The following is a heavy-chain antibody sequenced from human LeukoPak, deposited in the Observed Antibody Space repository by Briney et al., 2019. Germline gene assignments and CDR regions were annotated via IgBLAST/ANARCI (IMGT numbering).Heavy chain of an antibody. J-gene: IGHJ6*03. CDR1: GYTFTSYG. V-gene: IGHV1-18*01. D-gene: IGHD3-3*01. CDR3: ARVNRATSYDFWSGSYYYYYYMDV. Sequence: DSVNLSCNASGYTFTSYGISWVRQPPGQGLEWMGCINAYNGNTNYAQRLQGRVTITTDTSTSTAYMELRSLRSDDTAVYYCARVNRATSYDFWSGSYYYYYYMDVWGKGTTVTVSS. CDR2: INAYNGNT.